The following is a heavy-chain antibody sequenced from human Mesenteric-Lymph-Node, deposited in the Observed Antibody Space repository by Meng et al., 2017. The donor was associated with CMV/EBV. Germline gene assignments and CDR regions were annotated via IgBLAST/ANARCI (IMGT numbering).Heavy chain of an antibody. CDR3: ASERWLQLGGFDY. V-gene: IGHV4-4*07. D-gene: IGHD5-24*01. CDR2: IYTSGST. J-gene: IGHJ4*02. Sequence: GSLRLSCTVSGGSISSYYWSWIRQPAGKGLEWIGRIYTSGSTNYNPSLKSRVTMSVDTSKNQFSLKLSSVTAADTAVYYCASERWLQLGGFDYWGQGTLVTVSS. CDR1: GGSISSYY.